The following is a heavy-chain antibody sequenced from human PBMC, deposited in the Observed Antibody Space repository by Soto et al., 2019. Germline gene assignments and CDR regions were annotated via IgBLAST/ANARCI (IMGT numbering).Heavy chain of an antibody. CDR1: GFTFSSYA. D-gene: IGHD1-7*01. J-gene: IGHJ6*02. CDR3: ARIPLHNWNYGGYYGMDV. Sequence: QVQLVESGGGVVQTGRSLRLSCAASGFTFSSYAMHWVRQAPGKGLEWVAVISYDGSNKYYADSVKGRFTISRDNSKNTLYLQMNSLRAEDTAVYYCARIPLHNWNYGGYYGMDVWGQGTTVTVSS. V-gene: IGHV3-30-3*01. CDR2: ISYDGSNK.